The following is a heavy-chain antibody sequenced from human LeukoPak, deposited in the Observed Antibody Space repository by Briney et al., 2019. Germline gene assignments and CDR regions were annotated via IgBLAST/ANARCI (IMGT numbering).Heavy chain of an antibody. Sequence: LSLTCTVSGGSISSGGYYWSWIRQAPGKGLEWISYISGSSSYTNYADSVKGRFTISRDNAKNSLYLQMNSLRAEDTAVYYCASLLVATHAFDIWGQGTMVTVSS. D-gene: IGHD5-12*01. CDR1: GGSISSGGYY. CDR3: ASLLVATHAFDI. CDR2: ISGSSSYT. J-gene: IGHJ3*02. V-gene: IGHV3-11*06.